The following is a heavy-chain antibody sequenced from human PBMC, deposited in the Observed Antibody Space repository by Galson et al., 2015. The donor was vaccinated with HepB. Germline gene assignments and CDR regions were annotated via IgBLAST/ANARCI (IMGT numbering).Heavy chain of an antibody. J-gene: IGHJ6*03. CDR1: GFTFSDYY. Sequence: LRLSCAASGFTFSDYYMSWIRQAPGKGLEWVSYISNSGRSIYYADTVKGRFTISRDNAKNSLYLQMNSLSPGDTAVYYCARGGTPSAVTTSQYYYYYMDVWGKGTTVTVSS. CDR2: ISNSGRSI. V-gene: IGHV3-11*01. CDR3: ARGGTPSAVTTSQYYYYYMDV. D-gene: IGHD4-17*01.